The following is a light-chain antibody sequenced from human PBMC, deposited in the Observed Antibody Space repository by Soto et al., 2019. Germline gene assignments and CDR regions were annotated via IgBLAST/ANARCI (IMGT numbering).Light chain of an antibody. Sequence: QSVLTQPVSVSGSAGQAITISCTGTSSDVGGYNYVSWYQHHPGKAPKLLIYDVSNRPSGVSNRFSGPKSDNTASLTISGLHPEDEADYYCSSYTTSNTRQIVFGTGTKVTAL. CDR2: DVS. J-gene: IGLJ1*01. CDR3: SSYTTSNTRQIV. V-gene: IGLV2-14*03. CDR1: SSDVGGYNY.